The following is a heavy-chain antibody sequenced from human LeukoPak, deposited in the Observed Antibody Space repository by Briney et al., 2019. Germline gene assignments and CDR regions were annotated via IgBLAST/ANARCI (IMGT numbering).Heavy chain of an antibody. CDR2: MNPNSGNT. Sequence: ASVKVSCKASGFSSYGINWVRQATGQGLEWMGWMNPNSGNTGYAQKFQGRVTMTRNTSISTAYMELNSLRSEDTAVYYCASEQWLKREGVYYYYGMAVWGQGTTVTVSS. D-gene: IGHD6-19*01. J-gene: IGHJ6*02. CDR1: GFSSYG. CDR3: ASEQWLKREGVYYYYGMAV. V-gene: IGHV1-8*01.